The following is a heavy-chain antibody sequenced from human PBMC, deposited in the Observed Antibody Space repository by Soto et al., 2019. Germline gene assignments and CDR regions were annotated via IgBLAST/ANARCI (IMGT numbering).Heavy chain of an antibody. D-gene: IGHD2-15*01. CDR1: GGSISSGGYF. V-gene: IGHV4-31*03. Sequence: QVQLQESGPGLVQPSQTLSLTCTVSGGSISSGGYFWCWIRQHPGKGLEWIGSIYYSGSTYCNPSLKSRITISVDTSKNQFSLKLSSVTAADTAVYYCARGVAIWGQGTMVTVSS. J-gene: IGHJ3*02. CDR2: IYYSGST. CDR3: ARGVAI.